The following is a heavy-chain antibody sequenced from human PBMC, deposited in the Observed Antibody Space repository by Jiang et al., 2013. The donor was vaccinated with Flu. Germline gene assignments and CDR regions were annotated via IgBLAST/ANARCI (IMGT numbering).Heavy chain of an antibody. Sequence: YISSSSSTIYYADSVKGRFTISRDNAKNSLYLQMNSLRAEDTAVYYCASNVLRFLEWHPGEDYGMDVWGQGTTVTVSS. D-gene: IGHD3-3*01. CDR2: ISSSSSTI. J-gene: IGHJ6*02. CDR3: ASNVLRFLEWHPGEDYGMDV. V-gene: IGHV3-48*01.